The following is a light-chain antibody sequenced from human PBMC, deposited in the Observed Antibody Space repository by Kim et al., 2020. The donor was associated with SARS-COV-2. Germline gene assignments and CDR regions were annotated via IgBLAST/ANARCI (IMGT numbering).Light chain of an antibody. CDR2: RNN. V-gene: IGLV10-54*02. CDR1: SNIVGNQG. CDR3: SALDSSLSGV. Sequence: LRQTATLTCTGNSNIVGNQGAAWLQQHQGHPPKLLSYRNNNRPSGISERFSASRSGNTASLTITGLQPEDEADYYCSALDSSLSGVFGGGTKLTVL. J-gene: IGLJ3*02.